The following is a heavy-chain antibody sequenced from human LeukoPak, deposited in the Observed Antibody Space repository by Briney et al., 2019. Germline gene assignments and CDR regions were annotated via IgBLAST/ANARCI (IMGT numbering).Heavy chain of an antibody. J-gene: IGHJ3*02. CDR1: GFTVSSNY. D-gene: IGHD3-10*01. CDR3: ARDHGATYGSGSYSDAFDI. V-gene: IGHV3-53*01. Sequence: GGSLRLSCAASGFTVSSNYMSWVRQAPGKGLEWVSVIYSGGSTYYADSVKGRFTISRDNSKNTLYLQMNSLRAEDTAVYYCARDHGATYGSGSYSDAFDIWGQGTMVTVSS. CDR2: IYSGGST.